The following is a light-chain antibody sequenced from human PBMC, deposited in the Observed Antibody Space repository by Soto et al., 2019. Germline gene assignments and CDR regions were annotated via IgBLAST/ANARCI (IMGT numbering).Light chain of an antibody. CDR3: QQYNNWPPWT. J-gene: IGKJ1*01. CDR1: QSLGSD. Sequence: EIVMTQSPGTLSLSPGDTATLSCRASQSLGSDLAWYQQKPGQPPRLLIYGASSRATGIPDRFSGSGSGTDFTLTISSLQSEDFAVYYCQQYNNWPPWTFGQGTKVDIK. V-gene: IGKV3D-15*01. CDR2: GAS.